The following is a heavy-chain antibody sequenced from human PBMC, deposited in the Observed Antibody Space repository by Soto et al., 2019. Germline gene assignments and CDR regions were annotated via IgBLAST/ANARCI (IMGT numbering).Heavy chain of an antibody. V-gene: IGHV4-59*01. CDR1: GGYISRYY. CDR3: ARSDGRY. CDR2: IYYSGST. Sequence: SETLSLTCTVSGGYISRYYWSWIRQPPGKGLEWIGYIYYSGSTNYNPSLKSRVTISVDTSKNQFSLKLSSVTAADTAVYYCARSDGRYWGQGTLVTVSS. J-gene: IGHJ4*02.